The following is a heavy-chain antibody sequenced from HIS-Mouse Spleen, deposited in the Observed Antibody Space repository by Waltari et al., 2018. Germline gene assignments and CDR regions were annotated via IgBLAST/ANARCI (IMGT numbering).Heavy chain of an antibody. V-gene: IGHV4-39*07. CDR3: ARLTAAGTY. J-gene: IGHJ4*02. CDR1: GGSISSSSYY. D-gene: IGHD6-13*01. CDR2: IDYSGRP. Sequence: QLQLQESGPGLVKPSETLSLTCTVSGGSISSSSYYWGWSRQPPGKGLVWIGSIDYSGRPYYNPPLKSRVTISVDTSKNQFSLKLSSVTAADTAVYYCARLTAAGTYWGQGTLVTVSS.